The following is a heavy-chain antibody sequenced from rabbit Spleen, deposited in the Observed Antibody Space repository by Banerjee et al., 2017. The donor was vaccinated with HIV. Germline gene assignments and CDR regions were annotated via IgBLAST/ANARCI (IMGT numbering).Heavy chain of an antibody. V-gene: IGHV1S40*01. CDR3: ARDTGSSFSSYGMDL. CDR1: GFSLSSSYY. D-gene: IGHD8-1*01. CDR2: IYAGNSGT. Sequence: QSLEESGGDLVKPGASLTLTCTASGFSLSSSYYMCWVRQAPGKGLEWIACIYAGNSGTWYASWTKGRFTISKTSSTTVTLEMTSLTVADTATYFCARDTGSSFSSYGMDLWGPGTLVTVS. J-gene: IGHJ6*01.